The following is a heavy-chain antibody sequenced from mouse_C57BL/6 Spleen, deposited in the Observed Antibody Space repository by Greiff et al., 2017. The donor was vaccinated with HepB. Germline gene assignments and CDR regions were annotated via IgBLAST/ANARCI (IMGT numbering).Heavy chain of an antibody. J-gene: IGHJ1*03. D-gene: IGHD1-1*01. V-gene: IGHV1-82*01. CDR2: IYPGDGDT. CDR1: GYAFTNSS. CDR3: AGDYGTSTGYFDV. Sequence: QVQLQQSGPELVKPGASVKISCKASGYAFTNSSMHWVKQRPGKGLEWIGRIYPGDGDTNYNGKFKGKATLTADKSSSTAYMQLSSLTSEDSAVYLCAGDYGTSTGYFDVWGKGTTVTVSS.